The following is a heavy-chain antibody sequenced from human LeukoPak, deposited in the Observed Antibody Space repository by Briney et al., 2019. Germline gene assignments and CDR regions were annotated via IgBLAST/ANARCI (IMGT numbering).Heavy chain of an antibody. J-gene: IGHJ4*02. CDR2: LSGSGGST. V-gene: IGHV3-23*01. CDR1: GFTFSSYA. CDR3: AKSPWQQPDV. Sequence: GGSLRLSCGASGFTFSSYAMSWVRQAPGKGLEWVSALSGSGGSTYYADSVKGRFTISRDNSKNTLYLQMNSLRAEDTAVYYCAKSPWQQPDVWGQGTLVTVSS. D-gene: IGHD1-14*01.